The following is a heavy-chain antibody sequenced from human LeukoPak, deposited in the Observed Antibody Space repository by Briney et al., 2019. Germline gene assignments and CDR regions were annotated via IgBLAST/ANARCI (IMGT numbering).Heavy chain of an antibody. V-gene: IGHV4-59*08. J-gene: IGHJ5*02. D-gene: IGHD3-22*01. CDR2: IYYSGST. CDR1: GGSISSYY. CDR3: ARQSDSSGYYYGA. Sequence: SETLSLTCTVSGGSISSYYWSWIRQPPGKGLEWIGYIYYSGSTNYNPSLKSRVTISVDTSKNQFSLKLSSVTAPDTAVYYCARQSDSSGYYYGAWGQGTLVTVSS.